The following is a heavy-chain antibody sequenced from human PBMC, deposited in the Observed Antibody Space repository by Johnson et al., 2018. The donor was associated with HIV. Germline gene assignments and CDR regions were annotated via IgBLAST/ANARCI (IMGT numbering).Heavy chain of an antibody. V-gene: IGHV3-9*01. CDR3: AKDRNWGRLFDGFDI. CDR1: GFTFDDYA. J-gene: IGHJ3*02. D-gene: IGHD7-27*01. Sequence: EVQLVESGGGLVQPGRSLRLSCAASGFTFDDYAMHWVRQAPGKGLEWVSGISWSGGSTGYGDSVKGRFTISRDNSKNTVYLQMNSLRPEDTAVYYCAKDRNWGRLFDGFDIWGRGTMVTVSS. CDR2: ISWSGGST.